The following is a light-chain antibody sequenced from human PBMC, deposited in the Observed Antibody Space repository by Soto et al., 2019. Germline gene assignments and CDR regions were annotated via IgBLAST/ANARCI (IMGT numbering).Light chain of an antibody. CDR2: AAS. V-gene: IGKV1-6*01. J-gene: IGKJ1*01. Sequence: AFQITQSPSSLSASVGARVTITCRASQGIRNDLGWYQQKPGKAPKLLIYAASSLQSGVPSRFSGGGSGTVFTLTISSLEPEFFASYACQQYYISWSFGQGTKGEI. CDR1: QGIRND. CDR3: QQYYISWS.